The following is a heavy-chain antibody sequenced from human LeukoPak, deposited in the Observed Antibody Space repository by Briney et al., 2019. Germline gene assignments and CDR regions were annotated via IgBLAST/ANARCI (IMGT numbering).Heavy chain of an antibody. V-gene: IGHV3-64D*06. CDR2: ISSNGDNT. CDR1: GFTFSTYV. J-gene: IGHJ4*02. CDR3: VRGTGY. Sequence: GGSLRLSCSVSGFTFSTYVMHWVRQAPGKGLEYVSAISSNGDNTYYADSVRGRFTISRDNSKNTLYLQMSSLRADDTAVYYCVRGTGYWGQGTLATVSS.